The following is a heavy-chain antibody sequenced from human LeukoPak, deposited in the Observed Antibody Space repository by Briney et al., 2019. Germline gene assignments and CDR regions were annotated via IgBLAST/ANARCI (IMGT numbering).Heavy chain of an antibody. J-gene: IGHJ4*02. D-gene: IGHD3-22*01. CDR2: IYYSGST. V-gene: IGHV4-31*03. Sequence: PSETLSLTCTVSGGSISSGGYYWSWVRQHPEKGLEWIGYIYYSGSTYYNPSLTSRVTISVDTSKNQFSLKLSSVTAADTAVYYCARVYDSSASYYFDYWGQGTLVTVSS. CDR3: ARVYDSSASYYFDY. CDR1: GGSISSGGYY.